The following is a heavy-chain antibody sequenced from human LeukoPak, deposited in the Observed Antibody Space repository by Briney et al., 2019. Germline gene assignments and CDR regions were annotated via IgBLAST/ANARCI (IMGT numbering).Heavy chain of an antibody. V-gene: IGHV4-59*01. J-gene: IGHJ5*02. Sequence: SETLSLTCTVSGGSISSCYWSWIRQPPGKGLEWIGYIYSSGSTNYKPSLKSRVTISVDTSKNQFSLKLSSVTAADTAVYYCARESSTQHQSSSWYWHWFDPWGQGTLVTVSS. D-gene: IGHD6-13*01. CDR3: ARESSTQHQSSSWYWHWFDP. CDR2: IYSSGST. CDR1: GGSISSCY.